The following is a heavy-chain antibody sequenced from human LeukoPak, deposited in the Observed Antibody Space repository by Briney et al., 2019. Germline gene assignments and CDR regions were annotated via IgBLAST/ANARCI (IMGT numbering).Heavy chain of an antibody. J-gene: IGHJ4*02. CDR3: ARDRAALDY. D-gene: IGHD2-15*01. Sequence: PSETLSLTCTVSGGSISSSSYYWSWIRQPPGKGLEWIGYIYYSGSTNYNPSLKSRVTITVDTSKNQFSLKVSSVTAADTAVYYCARDRAALDYWGQGTLVTVSS. CDR2: IYYSGST. V-gene: IGHV4-61*01. CDR1: GGSISSSSYY.